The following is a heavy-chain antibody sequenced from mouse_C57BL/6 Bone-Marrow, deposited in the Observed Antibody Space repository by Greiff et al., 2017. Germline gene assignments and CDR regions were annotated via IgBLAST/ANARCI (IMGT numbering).Heavy chain of an antibody. CDR1: GYTFTSYW. D-gene: IGHD1-1*01. CDR3: AREGYYYGSSYGY. J-gene: IGHJ2*01. V-gene: IGHV1-55*01. CDR2: IYPGSGST. Sequence: QVQLQQPGAELVKPGASVKMSCKASGYTFTSYWITWVKQRPGQGLEWIGDIYPGSGSTNYNEKFKSKATLTVDTSSSTAYMQLSSLTSEDSAVYYWAREGYYYGSSYGYWGQGTTLTVSS.